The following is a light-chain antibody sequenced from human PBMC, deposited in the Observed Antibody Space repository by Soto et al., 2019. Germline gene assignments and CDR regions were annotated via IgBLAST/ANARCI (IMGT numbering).Light chain of an antibody. Sequence: EIVMTHSPATLSVSPGERTTLSCSSSQSVSRILAWYQQKPGQAPRLLIYDAYNRATGIPPRFSGSGSGTDFTLTISSLEPEDSAVYYCQQRHMWPITFGQGTRLEIK. V-gene: IGKV3-11*01. CDR2: DAY. J-gene: IGKJ5*01. CDR3: QQRHMWPIT. CDR1: QSVSRI.